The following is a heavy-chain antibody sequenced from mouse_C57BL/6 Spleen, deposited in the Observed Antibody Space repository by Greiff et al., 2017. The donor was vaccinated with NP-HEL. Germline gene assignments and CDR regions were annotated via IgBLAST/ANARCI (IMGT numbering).Heavy chain of an antibody. CDR2: IYPGDGDT. CDR1: GYAFSSSW. Sequence: VQGVESGPELVKPGASVKISCKASGYAFSSSWMNWVKQRPGKGLEWIGRIYPGDGDTNYNGKFKGKATLTADKSSSTAYMQLSSLTSEDSAVYFCARDYDGGYAMDYWGQGTSVTVSS. CDR3: ARDYDGGYAMDY. D-gene: IGHD2-4*01. V-gene: IGHV1-82*01. J-gene: IGHJ4*01.